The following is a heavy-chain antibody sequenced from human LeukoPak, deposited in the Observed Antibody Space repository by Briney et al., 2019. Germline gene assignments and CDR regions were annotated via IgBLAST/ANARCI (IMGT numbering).Heavy chain of an antibody. CDR2: ISNTGGSA. D-gene: IGHD3-10*01. CDR3: AKYCASATCYGIDY. CDR1: GFTFSSYG. Sequence: PGGSLRLSCAASGFTFSSYGMGWVRQAPGKGLEWISGISNTGGSAFYTDSVKGRFTISRDNFKNTLSLEMNSLRTEDTALYYCAKYCASATCYGIDYWGQGTLVTVSS. J-gene: IGHJ4*02. V-gene: IGHV3-23*01.